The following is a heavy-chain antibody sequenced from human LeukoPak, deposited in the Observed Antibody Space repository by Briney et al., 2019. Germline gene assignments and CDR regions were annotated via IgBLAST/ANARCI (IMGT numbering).Heavy chain of an antibody. CDR1: GGSISSYY. D-gene: IGHD6-19*01. Sequence: KASETLSLTCTVSGGSISSYYWSWIRQPVGKGLEWIGRIYTSGSTNYNPSLKSRVTISVDTSKNQFSLKLSSVTAADTAVYYCAREGIAVGIFDYWGQGTLVTVSS. CDR2: IYTSGST. CDR3: AREGIAVGIFDY. J-gene: IGHJ4*02. V-gene: IGHV4-4*07.